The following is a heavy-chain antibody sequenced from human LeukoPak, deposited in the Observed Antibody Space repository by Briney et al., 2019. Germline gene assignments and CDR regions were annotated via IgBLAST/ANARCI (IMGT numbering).Heavy chain of an antibody. CDR3: ARVDGDTEYYYYYMDV. Sequence: GGSLRLSCAASGFTVSSNYMSWVRQAPGKGLEWVSVIYSGGSTYCADSVKGRFTISRDNSKNTLYLQMNSLRAEDTAVYYCARVDGDTEYYYYYMDVWGKGTTVTISS. J-gene: IGHJ6*03. D-gene: IGHD4-17*01. CDR1: GFTVSSNY. CDR2: IYSGGST. V-gene: IGHV3-66*01.